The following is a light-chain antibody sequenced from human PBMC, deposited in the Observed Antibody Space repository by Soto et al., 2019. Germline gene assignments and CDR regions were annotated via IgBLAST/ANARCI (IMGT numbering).Light chain of an antibody. V-gene: IGKV1-5*03. Sequence: DIQMTQSPSTLSASVGDRVSITCRASQNIRSRLAWYQHKPGKAPKLLIYKASTLDSGVPSRFSGSGSGTDFTLTISSLQPDDFATYYCQQYDRYSLSFGPGTKVEIK. CDR2: KAS. CDR1: QNIRSR. J-gene: IGKJ3*01. CDR3: QQYDRYSLS.